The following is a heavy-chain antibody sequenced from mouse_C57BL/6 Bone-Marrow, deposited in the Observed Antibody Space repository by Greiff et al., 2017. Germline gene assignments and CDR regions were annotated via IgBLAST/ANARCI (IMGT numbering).Heavy chain of an antibody. J-gene: IGHJ4*01. CDR3: ARMGTTVVASYYYAMDY. Sequence: VKLQESGPGLVQPSQCLSLTCTVSGFSLTSYGVHWVRQSPGKGLEWLGVIWSGGSTDYNAAFITSLSISTGHSMSQVFFKMNSLQADDTAIYSCARMGTTVVASYYYAMDYWGQGTSVTVSS. CDR1: GFSLTSYG. CDR2: IWSGGST. V-gene: IGHV2-2*01. D-gene: IGHD1-1*01.